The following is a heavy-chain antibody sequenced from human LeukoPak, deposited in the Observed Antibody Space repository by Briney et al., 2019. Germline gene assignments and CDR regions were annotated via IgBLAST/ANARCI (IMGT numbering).Heavy chain of an antibody. CDR3: ATESFNYDFWSGSPHNNWFDP. J-gene: IGHJ5*02. D-gene: IGHD3-3*01. Sequence: VASVKVSCKASGYTFTGYYMHWVRQAPGQGLEWTGWIKPNSGGTNYAQKFQGRVTMTRDTSISTAYMELSRLRSDDTAVYYCATESFNYDFWSGSPHNNWFDPWGQGTLVTVSS. CDR1: GYTFTGYY. V-gene: IGHV1-2*02. CDR2: IKPNSGGT.